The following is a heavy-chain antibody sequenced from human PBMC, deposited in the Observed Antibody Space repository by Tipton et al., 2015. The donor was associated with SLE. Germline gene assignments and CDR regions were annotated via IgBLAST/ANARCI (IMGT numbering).Heavy chain of an antibody. CDR2: VFYTGRT. V-gene: IGHV4-59*08. D-gene: IGHD3-16*01. Sequence: TLYLTCTVSGASFTGDYWSWIRQPPGKGLEWIGYVFYTGRTSYKSSHKSRVNISIDMSSNQFSLKLSAVTAADTAVYYCARHIWGGYDAFEVWGHGALVTVSS. CDR1: GASFTGDY. CDR3: ARHIWGGYDAFEV. J-gene: IGHJ3*01.